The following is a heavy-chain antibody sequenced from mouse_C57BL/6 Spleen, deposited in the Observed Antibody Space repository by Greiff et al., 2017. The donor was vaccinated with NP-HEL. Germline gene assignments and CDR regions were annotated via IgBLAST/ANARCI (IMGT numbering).Heavy chain of an antibody. D-gene: IGHD1-1*01. J-gene: IGHJ2*01. Sequence: EVKLVESGGDLVKPGGSLKLSCAASGFTFSSYGMSWVRQTPDKRLEWVATISSGGSYTYYPDSVQGRFTISRDNAKNTLYLQMSRLTSEDTAMYYCARQGITTVVAPYYFDYWGQGTTLTVSS. V-gene: IGHV5-6*01. CDR3: ARQGITTVVAPYYFDY. CDR1: GFTFSSYG. CDR2: ISSGGSYT.